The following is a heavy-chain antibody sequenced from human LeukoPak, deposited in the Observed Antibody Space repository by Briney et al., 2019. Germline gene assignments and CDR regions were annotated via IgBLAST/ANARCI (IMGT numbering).Heavy chain of an antibody. CDR1: GGSFSGYY. V-gene: IGHV4-34*01. CDR2: INHSGST. Sequence: SETLSLTCAVYGGSFSGYYWSWIRQPPGKGLEWIGEINHSGSTNYNPSLKSRVTISVDTSKNQFSLKLSSVTAADTAVYYCARRRKHYDSSGYYFDYWGQGTLVTVSS. D-gene: IGHD3-22*01. J-gene: IGHJ4*02. CDR3: ARRRKHYDSSGYYFDY.